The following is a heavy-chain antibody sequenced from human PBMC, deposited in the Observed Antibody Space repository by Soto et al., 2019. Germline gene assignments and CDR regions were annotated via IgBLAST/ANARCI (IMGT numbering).Heavy chain of an antibody. Sequence: SETLSLTCTVSGGSISSSSYFWGWIRQPPGKGLEWIGSIYYSGSTYYNPSLKSRVTVSVDTSKNQFSLKLSSVTAADAAVYYCARGVLHWGQGTLVTVS. CDR1: GGSISSSSYF. V-gene: IGHV4-39*07. CDR3: ARGVLH. CDR2: IYYSGST. J-gene: IGHJ4*01.